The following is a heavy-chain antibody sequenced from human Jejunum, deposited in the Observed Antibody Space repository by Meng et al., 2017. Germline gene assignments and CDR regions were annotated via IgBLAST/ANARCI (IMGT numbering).Heavy chain of an antibody. J-gene: IGHJ4*02. Sequence: VHLVESGGGVVQPGKSLILSCAASGFNFTNYGMHWVRQAPGKGLEWVAVIWHDGSKVFYADSVRGRFTISRDNSHNTVDLQMNSVRVDDTAVYFCLRGRDYWGQGTLVTVSS. D-gene: IGHD3-10*01. CDR3: LRGRDY. CDR1: GFNFTNYG. CDR2: IWHDGSKV. V-gene: IGHV3-33*01.